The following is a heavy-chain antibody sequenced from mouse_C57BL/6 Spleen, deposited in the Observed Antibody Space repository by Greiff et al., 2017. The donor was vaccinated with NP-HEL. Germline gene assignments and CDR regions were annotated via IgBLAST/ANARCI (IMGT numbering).Heavy chain of an antibody. J-gene: IGHJ1*03. CDR2: INPSTGGT. CDR1: GYSFTGYY. CDR3: ARSHWYFDV. V-gene: IGHV1-42*01. Sequence: VQLQQSGPELVKPGASVKISCKASGYSFTGYYMNWVKQSPEKSLEWIGEINPSTGGTTYNQKFKAKATLTVDKSSSTAYMQLKSLTSEDSAVYYCARSHWYFDVWGTGTTVTVSS.